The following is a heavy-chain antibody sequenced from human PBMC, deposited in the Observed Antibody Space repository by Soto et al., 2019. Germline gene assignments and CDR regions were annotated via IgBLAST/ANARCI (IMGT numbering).Heavy chain of an antibody. Sequence: EVQLVESGGGLVKPGGSLRLSCAASGFTFSSYSMNWVRQAPGKGLEWVSSISSSSSYIYYADSVKGRFTISRDNAKNSLYLQMNSLRADDTAVYYCARDPSPEYYDYVWGSYHNEFDYWGQGTLVTVSS. CDR3: ARDPSPEYYDYVWGSYHNEFDY. V-gene: IGHV3-21*01. J-gene: IGHJ4*02. CDR1: GFTFSSYS. CDR2: ISSSSSYI. D-gene: IGHD3-16*02.